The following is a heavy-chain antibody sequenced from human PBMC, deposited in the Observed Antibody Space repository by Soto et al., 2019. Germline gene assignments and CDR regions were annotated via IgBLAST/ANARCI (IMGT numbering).Heavy chain of an antibody. Sequence: ASVKVSCKASGYTFTSYAMHWVRQAPGQRLEWLGWIKAGNGNTKYSQKFQGRVTITRDTSASTAYMELSSLRSEDTAVYYCARDNYDFWSGYPRMDYYYGMDVWRQGTTVTVSS. CDR1: GYTFTSYA. D-gene: IGHD3-3*01. V-gene: IGHV1-3*01. CDR3: ARDNYDFWSGYPRMDYYYGMDV. CDR2: IKAGNGNT. J-gene: IGHJ6*02.